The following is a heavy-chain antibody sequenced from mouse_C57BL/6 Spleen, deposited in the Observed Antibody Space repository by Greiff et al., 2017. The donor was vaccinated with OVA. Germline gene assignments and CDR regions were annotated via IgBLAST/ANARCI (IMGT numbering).Heavy chain of an antibody. Sequence: LKESGASVKISCKASGYAFSSYWMNWVKQRPGKGLEWIGQIYPGDGDTNYNGKFKGKATLTADKSSSTAYMQLSSLTSEDSAVYFCAREGVRPWFAYWGQGTLVTVSA. D-gene: IGHD2-14*01. CDR2: IYPGDGDT. V-gene: IGHV1-80*01. CDR3: AREGVRPWFAY. J-gene: IGHJ3*01. CDR1: GYAFSSYW.